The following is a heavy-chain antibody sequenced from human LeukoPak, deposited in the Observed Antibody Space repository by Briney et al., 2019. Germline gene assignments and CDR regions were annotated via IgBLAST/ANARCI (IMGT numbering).Heavy chain of an antibody. V-gene: IGHV3-48*01. CDR2: ISSSSSTI. Sequence: GGSLRLSCAASGFTFSSYSMNWVRQAPGKGLEWVSYISSSSSTIYYADSVKGRFTISRDNAKNSLYLQMNSLRAEDTAVYYCARGGTVTTNNWFDPWGQGTLVTVSS. D-gene: IGHD4-17*01. J-gene: IGHJ5*02. CDR1: GFTFSSYS. CDR3: ARGGTVTTNNWFDP.